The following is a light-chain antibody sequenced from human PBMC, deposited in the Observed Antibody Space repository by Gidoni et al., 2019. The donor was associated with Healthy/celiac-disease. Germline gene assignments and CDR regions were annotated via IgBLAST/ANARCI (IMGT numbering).Light chain of an antibody. CDR1: SLRRYY. V-gene: IGLV3-19*01. Sequence: SSALTQDTAVSVALGQTVRITCLGDSLRRYYASWSQQKPVQAPVLVIYGKNNRPSGNPDRFSGSRSGNTASLTITGAQAEDEADYHCNSRDSRDNRPLFGGWTKLTVL. CDR2: GKN. J-gene: IGLJ3*02. CDR3: NSRDSRDNRPL.